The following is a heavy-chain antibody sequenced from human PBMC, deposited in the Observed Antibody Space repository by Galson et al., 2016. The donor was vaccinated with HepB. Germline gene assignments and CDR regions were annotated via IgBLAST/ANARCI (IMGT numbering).Heavy chain of an antibody. D-gene: IGHD2/OR15-2a*01. V-gene: IGHV3-30*03. CDR3: STSKYKSNSAGFDY. CDR2: ISYDGTKK. Sequence: SLRLSCAASGFDFSTYVIHWVRQTPGKGLEWVTVISYDGTKKYYADSVKGRFTISRDNSKNTVYLQMNSLRTVDTAVYYYSTSKYKSNSAGFDYWGQGTLVTVSS. CDR1: GFDFSTYV. J-gene: IGHJ4*02.